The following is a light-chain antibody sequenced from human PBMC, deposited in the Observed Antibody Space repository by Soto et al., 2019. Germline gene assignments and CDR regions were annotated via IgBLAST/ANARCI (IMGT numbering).Light chain of an antibody. CDR3: QQYGSSLVWT. V-gene: IGKV3-20*01. J-gene: IGKJ1*01. CDR1: QSVSSSY. Sequence: IVLTQSPGILSLSPGERATLSCRAIQSVSSSYLAWYQQKPGQAPRLLIYGASSRATGIPDRFSGSGSGTDFTLTISRLEPEDFAVYYCQQYGSSLVWTFGQGTKVDIK. CDR2: GAS.